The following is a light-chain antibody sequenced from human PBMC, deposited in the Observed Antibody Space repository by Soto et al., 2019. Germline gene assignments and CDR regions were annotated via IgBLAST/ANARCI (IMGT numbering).Light chain of an antibody. CDR2: GAS. CDR1: QSVSIN. J-gene: IGKJ1*01. V-gene: IGKV3-15*01. Sequence: EVVMRQSPSALSVSLEKRATRSCMASQSVSINLAWYQQKPGQAPRLLTYGASTRATGIPARFSGSGSGTEFTLTISSLQSEEFAVYYCQQYNNGPRTFGQGTKVDIK. CDR3: QQYNNGPRT.